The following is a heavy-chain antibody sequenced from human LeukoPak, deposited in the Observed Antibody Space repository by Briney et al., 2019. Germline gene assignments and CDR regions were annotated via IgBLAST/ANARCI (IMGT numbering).Heavy chain of an antibody. Sequence: PSETLSLICTTSGVSISRLYWSWVRQPPGKGLEWIGNIYNGVPTFFNPSLQSRVTISVDTSRRQFSLELASVTAADTAVYYCVQTTGWPGFDYWGQGILVTVSS. J-gene: IGHJ4*02. D-gene: IGHD6-19*01. V-gene: IGHV4-4*09. CDR3: VQTTGWPGFDY. CDR2: IYNGVPT. CDR1: GVSISRLY.